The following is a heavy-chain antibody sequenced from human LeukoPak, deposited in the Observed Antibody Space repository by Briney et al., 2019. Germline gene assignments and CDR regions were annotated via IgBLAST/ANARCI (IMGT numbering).Heavy chain of an antibody. Sequence: SETLSLTCSVSGGSISSSTYYWGWIRQPPGKGLEWIGNIYNSGSTYYNPSLKSRVTISVDTSKNQFSLKLSSVTAADTAVYYCARLVRTYYYDSSGYYWGYWGQGTLVTVSS. V-gene: IGHV4-39*01. CDR3: ARLVRTYYYDSSGYYWGY. D-gene: IGHD3-22*01. J-gene: IGHJ4*02. CDR2: IYNSGST. CDR1: GGSISSSTYY.